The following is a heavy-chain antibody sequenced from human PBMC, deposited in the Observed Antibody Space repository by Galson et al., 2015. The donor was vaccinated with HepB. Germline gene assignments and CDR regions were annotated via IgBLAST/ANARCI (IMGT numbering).Heavy chain of an antibody. CDR3: ARVYYDFWSGYYLPDY. D-gene: IGHD3-3*01. CDR1: GYTFTSYG. V-gene: IGHV1-18*01. CDR2: ISAYNGNT. J-gene: IGHJ4*02. Sequence: SVKVSCKASGYTFTSYGISWVRQAPGQGLEWMGWISAYNGNTNYAQKLQGRVTMTTDTSTSTAYMELRSLRSDDTAVYYCARVYYDFWSGYYLPDYWGQGTLVTVSS.